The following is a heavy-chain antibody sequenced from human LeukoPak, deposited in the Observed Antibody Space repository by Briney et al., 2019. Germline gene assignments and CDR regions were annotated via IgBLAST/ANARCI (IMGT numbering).Heavy chain of an antibody. D-gene: IGHD6-19*01. CDR1: GFTFSSYS. CDR3: ARHPYIAVAGTYYYYGMDV. CDR2: ISSSSSYI. Sequence: GGSLRLSCAASGFTFSSYSMNWVRQAPGKGLEWLSSISSSSSYIYYADSVKGRFTISRDNAKNSLYLQMNSLRAEDTAVYYCARHPYIAVAGTYYYYGMDVWGQGTTVTVSS. V-gene: IGHV3-21*01. J-gene: IGHJ6*02.